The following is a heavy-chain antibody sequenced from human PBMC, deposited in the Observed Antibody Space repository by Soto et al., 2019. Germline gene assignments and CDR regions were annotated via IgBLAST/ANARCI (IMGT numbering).Heavy chain of an antibody. D-gene: IGHD3-10*01. V-gene: IGHV4-34*01. J-gene: IGHJ4*02. Sequence: SETLSLTCAVYGGSFSGYYWSWIRQPPGKGLEWIGEINHSGSTNYNPSLKSRVTISVDTSKNQFSLKLSSVTAADTAVYYCARGRGDYYGSGSYYKPRYFDYWGQGTLVTISS. CDR3: ARGRGDYYGSGSYYKPRYFDY. CDR1: GGSFSGYY. CDR2: INHSGST.